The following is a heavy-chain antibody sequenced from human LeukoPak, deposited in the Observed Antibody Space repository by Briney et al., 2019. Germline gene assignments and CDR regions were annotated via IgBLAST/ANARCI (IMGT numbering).Heavy chain of an antibody. Sequence: SETLSLTCTVSGGSISSSSYYWGWIRQPPGKGLEWIGSIYYSGSTYYNPSLKSRVTISVDTSKNQFSLKLSSVTAADTAVYYCARGHYDSSGYYYVNWFDPWGQGTLVTVSS. J-gene: IGHJ5*02. V-gene: IGHV4-39*01. CDR3: ARGHYDSSGYYYVNWFDP. CDR1: GGSISSSSYY. CDR2: IYYSGST. D-gene: IGHD3-22*01.